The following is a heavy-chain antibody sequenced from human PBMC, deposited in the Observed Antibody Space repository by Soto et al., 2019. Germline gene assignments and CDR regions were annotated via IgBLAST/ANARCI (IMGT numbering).Heavy chain of an antibody. J-gene: IGHJ6*02. CDR3: AKNGDFWSWGMDV. CDR2: ISESGDGT. CDR1: GFTFNTYG. V-gene: IGHV3-23*01. D-gene: IGHD3-3*01. Sequence: PGGSLRLSCAASGFTFNTYGMTWVRQSPGKGLEWVSLISESGDGTYYADSVKGRFTISRDNSQRTLNLQMNSLRAEDTAVYYCAKNGDFWSWGMDVWGQGTTVTVS.